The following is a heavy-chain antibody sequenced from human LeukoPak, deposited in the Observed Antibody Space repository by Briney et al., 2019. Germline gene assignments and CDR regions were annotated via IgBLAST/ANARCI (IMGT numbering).Heavy chain of an antibody. CDR1: GFTFDDYA. Sequence: PGGSLRLSCAASGFTFDDYAMHWVRQAPGKGLEWVSGISRNSGSIDYADSMKGRSTISRDNAKNSLYMQMYSLRAEDTALYYCAKGDHYFDYWGQGTLVTVSS. V-gene: IGHV3-9*01. J-gene: IGHJ4*02. CDR3: AKGDHYFDY. D-gene: IGHD2-21*01. CDR2: ISRNSGSI.